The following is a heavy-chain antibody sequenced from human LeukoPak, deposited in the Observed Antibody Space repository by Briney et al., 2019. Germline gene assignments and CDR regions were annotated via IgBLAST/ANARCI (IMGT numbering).Heavy chain of an antibody. D-gene: IGHD6-19*01. CDR1: GYTFTGYY. CDR2: INPNSGGT. J-gene: IGHJ5*02. Sequence: ASVNVSCKASGYTFTGYYMHWVRQAPGQGLEWMGWINPNSGGTNYAQKFQGRVTMTRDTSISTAYMELSRLRSDDTAVYYCARQWLGLGWFDPWGQGTLVTVSS. CDR3: ARQWLGLGWFDP. V-gene: IGHV1-2*02.